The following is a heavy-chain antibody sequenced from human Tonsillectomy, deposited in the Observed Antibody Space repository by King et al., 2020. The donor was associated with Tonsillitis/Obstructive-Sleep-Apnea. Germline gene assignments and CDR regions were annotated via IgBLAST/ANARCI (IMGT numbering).Heavy chain of an antibody. Sequence: VQLPQWGAGLLKPSETLSLTCAVYGGSFSGYYWSWIRQPPGKGLEWIGEINHSGSTNYNPSLKSRVTISVDTSKNQFSLKLSSVTAADTAVYYCARARLEIIGGSNSFDYWGQGTLVTVSS. V-gene: IGHV4-34*01. J-gene: IGHJ4*02. CDR1: GGSFSGYY. CDR3: ARARLEIIGGSNSFDY. D-gene: IGHD1-1*01. CDR2: INHSGST.